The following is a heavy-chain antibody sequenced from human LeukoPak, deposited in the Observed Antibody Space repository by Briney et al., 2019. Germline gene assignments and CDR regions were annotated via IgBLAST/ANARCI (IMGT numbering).Heavy chain of an antibody. Sequence: ASVKVSCKTSGYNFVNYGVSWVRQAPGQGLEWMGWISAVNGDANSAHKFRGRLSLTMDTSTSTDYMELRSLRSDDTALYFCARDYKSSCSGATCLYFDYWGQGTLVTVSS. CDR3: ARDYKSSCSGATCLYFDY. V-gene: IGHV1-18*01. CDR1: GYNFVNYG. D-gene: IGHD2-15*01. CDR2: ISAVNGDA. J-gene: IGHJ4*02.